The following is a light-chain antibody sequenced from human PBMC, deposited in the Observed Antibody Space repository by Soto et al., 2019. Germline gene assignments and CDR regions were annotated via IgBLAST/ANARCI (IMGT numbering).Light chain of an antibody. Sequence: DIQMTQSPSTLSASVGDRVTITCRASRSAGEWLAWYQQKPGKAPKLLIYEVSRLHSGVPSRFSAGGSETEFSLTIDSLQPDDFAIYYCQQFNSVPYTFGPGTTVEIK. CDR2: EVS. CDR1: RSAGEW. J-gene: IGKJ2*01. V-gene: IGKV1-5*03. CDR3: QQFNSVPYT.